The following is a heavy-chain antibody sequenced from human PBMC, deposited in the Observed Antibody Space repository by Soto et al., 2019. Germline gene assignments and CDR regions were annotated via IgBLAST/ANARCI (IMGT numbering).Heavy chain of an antibody. J-gene: IGHJ3*02. CDR1: GYTFSNYG. CDR3: ARGVDIINDAFDI. Sequence: QVQLVQSGAEVKKPGASVKVSCKASGYTFSNYGVNWVRQAPGQGLEWMGWISGNNGNTNYAQKLQGRVTVTTDTSTSTAYMELRSRRADDTAVNYCARGVDIINDAFDIWGQGTMVTVSS. V-gene: IGHV1-18*01. D-gene: IGHD3-9*01. CDR2: ISGNNGNT.